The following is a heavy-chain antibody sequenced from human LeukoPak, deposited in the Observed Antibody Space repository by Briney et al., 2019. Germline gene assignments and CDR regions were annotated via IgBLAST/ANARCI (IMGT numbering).Heavy chain of an antibody. V-gene: IGHV3-21*01. D-gene: IGHD6-19*01. CDR2: ISSSSSYI. Sequence: PGGPLRLSCAASGFTFSSYSMNWVRQAPGKGLEWVSSISSSSSYIYYADSVKGRFTISRDNAKNSLYLQMNSLRAEDTAVYYCARSSSGWYDYWGQGTLVTVSS. CDR3: ARSSSGWYDY. CDR1: GFTFSSYS. J-gene: IGHJ4*02.